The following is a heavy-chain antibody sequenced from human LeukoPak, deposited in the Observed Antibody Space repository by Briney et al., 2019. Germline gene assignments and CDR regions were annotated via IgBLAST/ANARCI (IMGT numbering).Heavy chain of an antibody. J-gene: IGHJ4*02. CDR3: ARDRDYYGSGSYYSPFDY. D-gene: IGHD3-10*01. CDR2: ILSSSSHI. CDR1: GFTFSSYS. Sequence: GGSLRLSCAASGFTFSSYSMNWVRQAPGKGLEWVSSILSSSSHIYYGDSVKGRFTVSRDNAKNSLYLQMNSLRAEDTAVYYCARDRDYYGSGSYYSPFDYWGQGTLVTVSS. V-gene: IGHV3-21*01.